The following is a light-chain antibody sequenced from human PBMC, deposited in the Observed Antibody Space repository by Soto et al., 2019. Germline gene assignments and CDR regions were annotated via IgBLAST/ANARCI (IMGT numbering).Light chain of an antibody. CDR3: QQYKNWPPIT. CDR2: DTS. CDR1: QSVSIK. V-gene: IGKV3-15*01. Sequence: EIVMTQSPATLSVSPGERATLSCRASQSVSIKLAWYQQKPGQAPRLLIYDTSTRATGIPARFSGSGSGTEFTLTISSLQSEDFAVYYGQQYKNWPPITFGQGTRLEIK. J-gene: IGKJ5*01.